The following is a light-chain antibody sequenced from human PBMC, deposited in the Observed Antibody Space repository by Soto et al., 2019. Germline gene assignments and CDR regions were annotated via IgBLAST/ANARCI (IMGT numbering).Light chain of an antibody. Sequence: EIVMTHSPATLSVSPWERATLYCRASQRVSNNVAWYQQKPGQAPRLLIYGASTRATGIPARVSGSGSGTEFTLTISSLQSEDFAVYYCQQYNNWPLTFGGGTKVDIK. J-gene: IGKJ4*01. CDR1: QRVSNN. CDR2: GAS. CDR3: QQYNNWPLT. V-gene: IGKV3-15*01.